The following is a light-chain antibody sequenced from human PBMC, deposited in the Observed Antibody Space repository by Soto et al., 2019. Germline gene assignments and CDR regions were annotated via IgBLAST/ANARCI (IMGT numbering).Light chain of an antibody. J-gene: IGKJ4*01. CDR2: AAS. CDR1: QSISTY. V-gene: IGKV1-39*01. CDR3: QQSYSSPLT. Sequence: DIQMTQSPSSLSASVGDRVTITCRASQSISTYLNWYHQKPGKAPKLLIYAASSLQSGVPSRFSGSGSGTVFTLTISSLQPEDFGTYFCQQSYSSPLTVGGGTKVAIK.